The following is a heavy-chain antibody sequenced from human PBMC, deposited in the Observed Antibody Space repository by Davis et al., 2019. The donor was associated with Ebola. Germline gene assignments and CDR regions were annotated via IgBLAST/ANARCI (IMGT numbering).Heavy chain of an antibody. CDR1: GGTFSSYA. Sequence: SVKVSCKASGGTFSSYAISWVRQAPGQGLEWMGGIIPIFGTANYAQKFQGRVTITADESTSTAYMELSSLRSEDTAVYYCAGEKDIVVVPAAHYYYYYGMDVWGQGTTVTVSS. J-gene: IGHJ6*02. D-gene: IGHD2-2*01. V-gene: IGHV1-69*13. CDR2: IIPIFGTA. CDR3: AGEKDIVVVPAAHYYYYYGMDV.